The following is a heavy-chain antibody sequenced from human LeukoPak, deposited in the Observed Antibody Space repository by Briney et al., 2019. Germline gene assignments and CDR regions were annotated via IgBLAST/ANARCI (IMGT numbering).Heavy chain of an antibody. V-gene: IGHV1-69*05. CDR3: ARDRPFPYYYDSSGYYSPAPYYYYYMDV. Sequence: ASVKVSCKASGGTFSSYAISWVRRAPGQGLEWMGRIIPIFGTANYAQKFQGRVTITTDESTSTAYMELSSLRSEDTAVYYCARDRPFPYYYDSSGYYSPAPYYYYYMDVWGKGTTVTVSS. J-gene: IGHJ6*03. D-gene: IGHD3-22*01. CDR2: IIPIFGTA. CDR1: GGTFSSYA.